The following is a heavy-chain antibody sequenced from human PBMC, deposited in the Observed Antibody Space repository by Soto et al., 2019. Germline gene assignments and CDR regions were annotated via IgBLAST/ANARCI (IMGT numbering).Heavy chain of an antibody. CDR1: GFTFSSYG. D-gene: IGHD6-13*01. CDR3: AREKQQLVYSYYYYYHYGMDV. J-gene: IGHJ6*02. Sequence: GGSLRLSCAASGFTFSSYGMHWVRQAPGKGLEWVAVIWYDGSNKYYADSVKGRFTISRDNSKNTLYLQMNSPRAEDTAVYYCAREKQQLVYSYYYYYHYGMDVWGQGTTVTVSS. V-gene: IGHV3-33*01. CDR2: IWYDGSNK.